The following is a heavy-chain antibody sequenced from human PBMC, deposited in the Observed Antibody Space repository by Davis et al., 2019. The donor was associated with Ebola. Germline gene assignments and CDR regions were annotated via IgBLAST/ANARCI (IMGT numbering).Heavy chain of an antibody. V-gene: IGHV3-21*01. CDR3: ARDRPLDFFFGDYYGMDV. CDR2: ISSDSDYI. D-gene: IGHD3-16*01. CDR1: GFTFSTYS. Sequence: PGGSLRPSCAASGFTFSTYSMSWVRQAPGKALEWVSSISSDSDYIYYADSAKGRFTISRDNAKYSLFRQMNSLRAGDTAVYYCARDRPLDFFFGDYYGMDVWGQGTTVTVSS. J-gene: IGHJ6*02.